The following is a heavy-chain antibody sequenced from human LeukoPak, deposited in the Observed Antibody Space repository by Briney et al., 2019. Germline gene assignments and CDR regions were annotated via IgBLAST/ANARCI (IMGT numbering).Heavy chain of an antibody. CDR2: IYYSGST. CDR1: GGSISSYY. V-gene: IGHV4-59*12. Sequence: PSETLSLTCTVSGGSISSYYWSWIRQPPGKGLEWIGYIYYSGSTNYNPSLKSRVTISVDTSKNQFSLKLSSVTAADTAVYYCARDSRDRGSGSYPDYWGQGTLVTVSS. D-gene: IGHD3-10*01. CDR3: ARDSRDRGSGSYPDY. J-gene: IGHJ4*02.